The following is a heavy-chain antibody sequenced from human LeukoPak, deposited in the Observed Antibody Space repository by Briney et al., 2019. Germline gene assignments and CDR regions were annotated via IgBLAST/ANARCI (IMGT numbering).Heavy chain of an antibody. J-gene: IGHJ4*02. CDR2: ISASGGST. CDR3: GRARSGYDFDY. V-gene: IGHV3-23*01. CDR1: GFTFSSYA. Sequence: GGSLRLSCAVSGFTFSSYALSWVRQAPGKGLEWVSAISASGGSTYYADSVKGRFTISRDNSKNTLYLQMNSLRADDAAVYYCGRARSGYDFDYWGQGTLVTVSS. D-gene: IGHD5-12*01.